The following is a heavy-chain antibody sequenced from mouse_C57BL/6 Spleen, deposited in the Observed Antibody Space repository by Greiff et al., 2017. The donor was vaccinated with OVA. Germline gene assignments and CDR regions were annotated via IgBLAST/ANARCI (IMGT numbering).Heavy chain of an antibody. CDR3: AREAYCDRSYGYFDG. V-gene: IGHV1-18*01. D-gene: IGHD2-10*02. CDR1: GYTFTDYN. J-gene: IGHJ1*03. CDR2: INPNNGGT. Sequence: VQLQQSGPALVKPGASVKLPCKASGYTFTDYNMDWVKQSHGKSLEWIGDINPNNGGTIYNQKFKGKATLTVDKSSRTAYMELSSLTSEDTAVYYWAREAYCDRSYGYFDGWGTGTPVTVSS.